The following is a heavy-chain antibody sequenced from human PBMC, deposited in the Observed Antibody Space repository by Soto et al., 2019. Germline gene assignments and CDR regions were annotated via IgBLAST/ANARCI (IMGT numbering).Heavy chain of an antibody. D-gene: IGHD2-15*01. Sequence: GASVKVSCKASGYTFTSYDIICVGQATGQGLEWTGWLNPNSGNTGDVQKFQGRATMTRNTSTSTAYMELSSLRSEDTGVYYCARSTDRGGSGFDYWGQGTPVTVSS. CDR2: LNPNSGNT. V-gene: IGHV1-8*01. CDR1: GYTFTSYD. J-gene: IGHJ4*02. CDR3: ARSTDRGGSGFDY.